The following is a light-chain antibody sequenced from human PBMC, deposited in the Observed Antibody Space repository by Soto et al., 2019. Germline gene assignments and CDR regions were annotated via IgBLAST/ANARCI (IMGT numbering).Light chain of an antibody. J-gene: IGKJ1*01. CDR3: QQSYSTPWT. CDR1: QSISSY. CDR2: AAS. Sequence: DIQMTQSPSSLSSSVGYIGTITCRSSQSISSYFNWYQQKPGKAPKLLIYAASSLQSGVPSRFSGSGSATDFTLTISSLQPEDFESYYCQQSYSTPWTFGQGTKVDIK. V-gene: IGKV1-39*01.